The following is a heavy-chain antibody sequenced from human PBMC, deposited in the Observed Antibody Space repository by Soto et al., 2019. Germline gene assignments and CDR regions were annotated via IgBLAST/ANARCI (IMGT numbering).Heavy chain of an antibody. V-gene: IGHV4-39*01. Sequence: SETLSLTCTVSGGCISDDTYYWGWIRQPPGKGLEWIGSIYYSGTSSYNPSLKSRVTMSVDTSKKQLSLRLSSVTAADTAVYYCARLHGYCISSSCHGHYAMDVWGQGTTVT. J-gene: IGHJ6*02. D-gene: IGHD2-2*01. CDR2: IYYSGTS. CDR3: ARLHGYCISSSCHGHYAMDV. CDR1: GGCISDDTYY.